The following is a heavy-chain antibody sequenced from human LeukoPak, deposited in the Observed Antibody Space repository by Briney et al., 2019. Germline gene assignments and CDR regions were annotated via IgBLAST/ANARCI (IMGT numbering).Heavy chain of an antibody. D-gene: IGHD2-2*02. J-gene: IGHJ4*02. CDR2: ISPDNGNA. CDR3: TLYNF. CDR1: GYTFTSYG. Sequence: GASVKVSCKASGYTFTSYGISWVRQAPGQRLEWVGCISPDNGNAQYSQEFQGRVTITRDTSARTAYMELSSLRSEDMAVYYCTLYNFWGQGTLVTVSS. V-gene: IGHV1-3*03.